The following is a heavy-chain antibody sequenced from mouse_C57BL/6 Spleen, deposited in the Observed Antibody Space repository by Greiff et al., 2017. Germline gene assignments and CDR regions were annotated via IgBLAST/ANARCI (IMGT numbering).Heavy chain of an antibody. CDR3: ARFIYGLPY. CDR2: IYPGDGDT. V-gene: IGHV1-82*01. CDR1: GYAFSSSW. J-gene: IGHJ2*01. D-gene: IGHD2-2*01. Sequence: VQLQQSGPELVKPGASVKISCKASGYAFSSSWMNWVKQRPGKGLEWIGRIYPGDGDTNYNGKFKGKATLTADKSSSTAYMQLSSLTSEDSAVYFCARFIYGLPYWGQGTTLTVSS.